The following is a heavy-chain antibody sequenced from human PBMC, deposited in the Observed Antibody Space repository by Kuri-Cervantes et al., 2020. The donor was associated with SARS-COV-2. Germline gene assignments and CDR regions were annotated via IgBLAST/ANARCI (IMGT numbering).Heavy chain of an antibody. J-gene: IGHJ3*02. CDR1: GYSFTSYW. CDR2: IYPSDSDT. V-gene: IGHV5-51*01. CDR3: ARPCSGGGCHDAFDI. D-gene: IGHD2-15*01. Sequence: GESLKISCKGSGYSFTSYWIGWVRQMPGKGLEWMGSIYPSDSDTRYSPSFQGQVTISADKSIFTAYLQWSSLKASDTAMYYCARPCSGGGCHDAFDIWGQGTMVTVSS.